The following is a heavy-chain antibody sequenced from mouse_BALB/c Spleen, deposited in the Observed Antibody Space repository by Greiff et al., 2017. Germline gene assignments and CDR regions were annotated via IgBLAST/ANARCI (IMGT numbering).Heavy chain of an antibody. J-gene: IGHJ3*01. V-gene: IGHV5-17*02. Sequence: EVQRVESGGGLVQPGGSRKLSCAASGFTFSSFGMHWVRQAPEKGLEWVAYISSGSSTIYYADTVKGRFTISRDNPKNTLFLQMTSLRSEDTAMYYCARSGRGYDTWFAYWGQGTLVTVSA. D-gene: IGHD2-14*01. CDR3: ARSGRGYDTWFAY. CDR2: ISSGSSTI. CDR1: GFTFSSFG.